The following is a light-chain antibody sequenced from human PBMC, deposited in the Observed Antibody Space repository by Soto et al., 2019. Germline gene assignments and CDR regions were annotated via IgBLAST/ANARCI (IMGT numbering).Light chain of an antibody. CDR2: GAS. J-gene: IGKJ4*02. CDR3: QQRNNWPLT. Sequence: EIVLTQSPGTLSLSPGERATFSCRASQSVSSSYIAWYQQKRGQAPRRLIYGASIRATGIPARFSGSGSGTDFTLTISSLEPEDFAVYYCQQRNNWPLTFGGGTKVDIK. CDR1: QSVSSSY. V-gene: IGKV3-11*01.